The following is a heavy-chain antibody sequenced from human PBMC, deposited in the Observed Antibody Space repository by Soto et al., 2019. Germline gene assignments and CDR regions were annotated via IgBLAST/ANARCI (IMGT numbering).Heavy chain of an antibody. Sequence: QVQLMESGGGVVQPGRSLRLSCAASGFIFSTYAMHWVRQAPGKGLEWVAVISYDGSNKYYADSVKGRFTISRDNSKNTLYLQMNSLRAEDTAVYYCAREYGIGGAAFDFWGQGTMVTVSS. V-gene: IGHV3-30-3*01. CDR2: ISYDGSNK. J-gene: IGHJ3*01. CDR1: GFIFSTYA. D-gene: IGHD2-15*01. CDR3: AREYGIGGAAFDF.